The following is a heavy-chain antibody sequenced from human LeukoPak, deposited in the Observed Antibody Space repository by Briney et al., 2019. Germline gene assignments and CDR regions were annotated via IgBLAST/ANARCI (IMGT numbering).Heavy chain of an antibody. D-gene: IGHD6-19*01. CDR1: GYTFTSYG. J-gene: IGHJ3*02. CDR2: IYPGDSDT. Sequence: ASVKVSCKASGYTFTSYGISWVRQAPGQGLEWMGIIYPGDSDTKYSPSFQGQVTISADKSISTAYLQWNSLKASDTAMYYCARGLAVAPGAFDIWGQRTMVTVSS. V-gene: IGHV5-51*01. CDR3: ARGLAVAPGAFDI.